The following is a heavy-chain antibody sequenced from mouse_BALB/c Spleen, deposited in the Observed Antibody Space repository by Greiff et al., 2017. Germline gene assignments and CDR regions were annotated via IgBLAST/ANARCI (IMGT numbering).Heavy chain of an antibody. Sequence: EVQLVESGGGLVKPGGSLKLSCAASGFTFSDYYMYWVRQTPEKRLEWVATISDGGSYTYYPDSVKGRFTISRDNAKNNLYLQMSSLKSEDTAMYYCASGYYAMDYWGQGTSVTVSS. CDR2: ISDGGSYT. CDR3: ASGYYAMDY. CDR1: GFTFSDYY. V-gene: IGHV5-4*02. J-gene: IGHJ4*01.